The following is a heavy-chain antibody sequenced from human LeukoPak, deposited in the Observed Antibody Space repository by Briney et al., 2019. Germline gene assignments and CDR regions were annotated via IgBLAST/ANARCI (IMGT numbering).Heavy chain of an antibody. D-gene: IGHD3-16*01. CDR2: IIPIFGTA. Sequence: SVKVSCKASGGTFSSYAISWVRQAPGQGLEWMGRIIPIFGTANYAQKFQGRVTITTDGSTSTAYMELSSLRSEDTAVYYCATQGWGPQTYYYYMDVWGKGTTVTVSS. V-gene: IGHV1-69*05. CDR3: ATQGWGPQTYYYYMDV. CDR1: GGTFSSYA. J-gene: IGHJ6*03.